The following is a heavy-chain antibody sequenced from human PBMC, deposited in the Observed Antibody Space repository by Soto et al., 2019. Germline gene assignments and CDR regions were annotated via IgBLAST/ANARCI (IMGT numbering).Heavy chain of an antibody. J-gene: IGHJ4*02. CDR3: ARSSLTYFEF. CDR1: GFTFSDYY. CDR2: ISGSGSTT. Sequence: LRLSCTASGFTFSDYYMSWIRQAPGKGLEWIAYISGSGSTTYYTDSVKGRFAISRDNARTSLYLQINSLRVEDSAVYYCARSSLTYFEFWGQGTLVTVSS. V-gene: IGHV3-11*01.